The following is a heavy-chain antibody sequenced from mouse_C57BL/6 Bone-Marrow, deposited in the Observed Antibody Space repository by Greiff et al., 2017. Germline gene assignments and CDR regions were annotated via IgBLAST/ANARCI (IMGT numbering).Heavy chain of an antibody. Sequence: VQLQQSGAELVKPGASVKLSCKASGYTFTSYWMQWVKQRPGQGLEWIGEIDPSDSYTNYNQKFKGKATLTVDTSSSTAYMQLSSLTSEDSAVYYCAREGITTVVGNFDYWGQGTTLTVSS. V-gene: IGHV1-50*01. CDR2: IDPSDSYT. CDR1: GYTFTSYW. CDR3: AREGITTVVGNFDY. D-gene: IGHD1-1*01. J-gene: IGHJ2*01.